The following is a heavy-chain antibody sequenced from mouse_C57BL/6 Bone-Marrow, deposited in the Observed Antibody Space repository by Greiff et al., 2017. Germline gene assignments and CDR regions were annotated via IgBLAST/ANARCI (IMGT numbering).Heavy chain of an antibody. CDR2: ISYDGSN. Sequence: DVQLQESGPGLVKPSQSLSLTCSVTGYSITSGYYWNWIRQFPGNKLEWRGYISYDGSNNYNPSLKNRISITRDTSKNQFFLKLNSVTTEDTATYYCARHYDYPAWFAYWGQGTLVTVSA. CDR3: ARHYDYPAWFAY. D-gene: IGHD2-4*01. CDR1: GYSITSGYY. V-gene: IGHV3-6*01. J-gene: IGHJ3*01.